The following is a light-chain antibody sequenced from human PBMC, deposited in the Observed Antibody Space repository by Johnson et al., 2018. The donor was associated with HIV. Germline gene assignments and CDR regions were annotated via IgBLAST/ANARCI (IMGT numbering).Light chain of an antibody. J-gene: IGLJ1*01. CDR2: DNN. CDR1: SSNIGNNY. Sequence: QSILTQPPSVSAAPGQKVTISCSGSSSNIGNNYVSWYQQLPGRAPKLLIYDNNKRPSGIPDRFSGSKSGTSATLGITGLQTGDDAEYSCGTWDSSLRVGFFGTGTKVTVL. V-gene: IGLV1-51*01. CDR3: GTWDSSLRVGF.